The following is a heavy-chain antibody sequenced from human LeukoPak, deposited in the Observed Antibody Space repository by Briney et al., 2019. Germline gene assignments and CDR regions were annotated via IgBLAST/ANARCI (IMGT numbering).Heavy chain of an antibody. CDR3: ARGVAYYDNSGYYAGMDV. CDR2: INHSGST. D-gene: IGHD3-22*01. CDR1: GGFFSGYY. Sequence: SETLSLTCAVYGGFFSGYYWSWIRQPPGKGLEWIGEINHSGSTNYNPSLKSRVTISVDTSKNQFSLKLSSVTAADTAVYYCARGVAYYDNSGYYAGMDVWGQGTTVTVSS. J-gene: IGHJ6*02. V-gene: IGHV4-34*01.